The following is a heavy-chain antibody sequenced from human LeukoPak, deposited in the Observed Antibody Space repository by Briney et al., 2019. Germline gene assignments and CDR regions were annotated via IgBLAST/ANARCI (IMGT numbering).Heavy chain of an antibody. CDR1: GYTFTSYG. CDR2: ISAYNGNT. J-gene: IGHJ3*02. Sequence: GASVKVSCKASGYTFTSYGISWVRQAPGQGLEWMGWISAYNGNTNYAQKLQGRVTMTTDTSTSTAYMELSSLRSEDTAVYYCARVVGYYGSGSYSSAFDIWGQGTMVTVSS. V-gene: IGHV1-18*01. D-gene: IGHD3-10*01. CDR3: ARVVGYYGSGSYSSAFDI.